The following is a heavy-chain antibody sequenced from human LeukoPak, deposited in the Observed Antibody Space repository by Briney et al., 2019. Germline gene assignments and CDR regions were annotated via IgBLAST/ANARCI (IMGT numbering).Heavy chain of an antibody. CDR3: ARELISRYFDY. CDR1: GFTFSSYA. Sequence: GGSLRLSCAASGFTFSSYAMSWVRQAPGKGLEWVSAISGSGGSTYYADSVEGRFTISRDNSKNTLYLQMNSLRVDDTAVYYCARELISRYFDYWGQGTLVTVSS. V-gene: IGHV3-23*01. CDR2: ISGSGGST. J-gene: IGHJ4*02. D-gene: IGHD1-26*01.